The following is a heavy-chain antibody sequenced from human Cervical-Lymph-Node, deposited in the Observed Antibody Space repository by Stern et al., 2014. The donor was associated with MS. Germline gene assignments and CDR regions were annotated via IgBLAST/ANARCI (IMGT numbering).Heavy chain of an antibody. V-gene: IGHV1-2*06. CDR1: GYTFTGYY. Sequence: QVQLGQSGPEVKKPGASVKVSCKASGYTFTGYYIHWVRQAPGQGLEWMGRINPNSGGTNYAQSFQGRVTMTRDTSISTAYMELSRLRSDDSAVYFCARVHRYNAGWYINFWGQGSLVTVSS. CDR3: ARVHRYNAGWYINF. J-gene: IGHJ4*02. CDR2: INPNSGGT. D-gene: IGHD6-19*01.